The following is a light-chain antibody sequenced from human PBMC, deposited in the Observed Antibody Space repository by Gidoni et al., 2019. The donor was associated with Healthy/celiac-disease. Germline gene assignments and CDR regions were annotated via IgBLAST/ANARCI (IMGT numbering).Light chain of an antibody. V-gene: IGKV3-20*01. CDR3: QQYGSSRT. Sequence: EMVLTQPPGTMSLSPGERATPPCRASQSVSSCYLAWYQQKPGQAPRLLIYGASSRATGIPDRFSGSGSGTDFTLTISRLEPEDFAVYYCQQYGSSRTFGQGTKVEIK. CDR1: QSVSSCY. J-gene: IGKJ1*01. CDR2: GAS.